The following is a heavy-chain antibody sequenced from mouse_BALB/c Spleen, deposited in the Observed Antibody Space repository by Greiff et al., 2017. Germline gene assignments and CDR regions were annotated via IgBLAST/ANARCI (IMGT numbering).Heavy chain of an antibody. D-gene: IGHD2-1*01. CDR1: GFTFSSYT. CDR3: ARSDYGNYVVYFDY. J-gene: IGHJ2*01. CDR2: ISSGGGNT. Sequence: EVNVVESGGGLVKPGGSLKLSCAASGFTFSSYTMSWVRQTPEKRLEWVATISSGGGNTYYPDSVKGRFTISRDNAKNNLYLQMSSLRSEDTALYYCARSDYGNYVVYFDYWGQGTTLTVSS. V-gene: IGHV5-9*03.